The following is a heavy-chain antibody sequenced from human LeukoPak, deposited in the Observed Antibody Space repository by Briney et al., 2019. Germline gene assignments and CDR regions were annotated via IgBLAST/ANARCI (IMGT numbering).Heavy chain of an antibody. V-gene: IGHV3-33*06. D-gene: IGHD2-15*01. CDR1: GFTFSSYG. CDR3: AKDLQGRDY. CDR2: IWYDGSNK. J-gene: IGHJ4*02. Sequence: QPGRSLRLSCAASGFTFSSYGMHWVRQAPGKGLEWVAVIWYDGSNKYYADSVKGRFTISRDNSKNTLYLQMNSLRAEDTAVYYCAKDLQGRDYWGQGTLVTVSS.